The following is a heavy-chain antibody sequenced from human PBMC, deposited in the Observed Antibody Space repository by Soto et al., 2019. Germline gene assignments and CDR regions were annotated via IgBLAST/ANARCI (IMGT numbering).Heavy chain of an antibody. Sequence: EVQLVESGGGLVQPGGSLRLSCAASGFTFSNYDIHWVRQATGKGLEWVSAIGTAGDTYYSGYVSGRFTISRENAFSSLYLQMDSLRAEDTAMYFCARALPGYRGYEFAYWGQGTLVTVSS. CDR1: GFTFSNYD. D-gene: IGHD5-12*01. CDR3: ARALPGYRGYEFAY. CDR2: IGTAGDT. V-gene: IGHV3-13*01. J-gene: IGHJ4*02.